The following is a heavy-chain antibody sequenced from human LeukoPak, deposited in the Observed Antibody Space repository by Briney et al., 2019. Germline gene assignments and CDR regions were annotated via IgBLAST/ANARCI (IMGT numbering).Heavy chain of an antibody. D-gene: IGHD2-15*01. V-gene: IGHV3-48*01. CDR1: GFTFSSYS. J-gene: IGHJ6*02. CDR2: ISSSSSTI. CDR3: ARGSDIVVVVAATPLHYYYYGMDV. Sequence: GGSLRLSCAASGFTFSSYSMTWVRQAPGKGLEWVSYISSSSSTIYYADSVKGRFTISRDNAKNSLYLQMNSLRAEDTAVYYCARGSDIVVVVAATPLHYYYYGMDVWGQGTTVTVSS.